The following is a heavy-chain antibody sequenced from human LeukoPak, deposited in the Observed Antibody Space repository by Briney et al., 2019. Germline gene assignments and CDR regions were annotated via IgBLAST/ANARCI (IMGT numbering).Heavy chain of an antibody. J-gene: IGHJ4*02. V-gene: IGHV4-39*07. CDR2: IYYSGTT. Sequence: SETLSLICTVSGGSISSSDYYWGWIRQTPGKGLEWIGNIYYSGTTYYNPSLKSRVTMSVDTSKNQFSLKLSSVTAADTAVYYCARGEKLRLGELFTRTTTPLDYWGQGTLVTVSS. CDR3: ARGEKLRLGELFTRTTTPLDY. D-gene: IGHD3-16*01. CDR1: GGSISSSDYY.